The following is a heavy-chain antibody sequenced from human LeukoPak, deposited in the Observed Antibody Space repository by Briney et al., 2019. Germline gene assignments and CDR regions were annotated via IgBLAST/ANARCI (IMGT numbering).Heavy chain of an antibody. V-gene: IGHV3-30-3*01. J-gene: IGHJ6*02. CDR1: GFTFSSYV. Sequence: QAGGSLRLSCAASGFTFSSYVMHWVRQAPGKGLEWVAVISYDGSNKYYADSVKGRFIISRDNSKNTLYLQMNSLRAEDTAVYYCARVLATGDFWSGYYRLYYYYYGMDVWGQGTTVTVSS. CDR2: ISYDGSNK. CDR3: ARVLATGDFWSGYYRLYYYYYGMDV. D-gene: IGHD3-3*01.